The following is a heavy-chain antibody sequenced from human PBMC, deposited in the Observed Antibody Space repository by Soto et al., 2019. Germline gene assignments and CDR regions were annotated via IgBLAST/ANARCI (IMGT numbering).Heavy chain of an antibody. CDR2: SIPIFGRA. D-gene: IGHD6-6*01. V-gene: IGHV1-69*06. J-gene: IGHJ4*02. CDR1: GSTFSSYA. Sequence: SVKVSCKASGSTFSSYAIRGVRQAPGQRLEWMEGSIPIFGRANYAQKFQGRVTITADKSTSTAYMELSILRSEDTAVYYCASSIAARWTFDYWGQGTPVTVSS. CDR3: ASSIAARWTFDY.